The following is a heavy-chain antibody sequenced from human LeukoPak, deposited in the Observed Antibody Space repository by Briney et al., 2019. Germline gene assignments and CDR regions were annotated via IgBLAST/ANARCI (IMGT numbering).Heavy chain of an antibody. D-gene: IGHD2-2*01. CDR3: AKGGYCSSTSCYYYDY. CDR1: GFTFSSYA. CDR2: ISGSGGST. Sequence: GGSLRLSCAASGFTFSSYAMSWVRQAPGKGLEWGSAISGSGGSTYYADSVKGRSTISRDNSKNTLYLQMNSLRAEDTAVYYCAKGGYCSSTSCYYYDYWGQGTLVTVSS. J-gene: IGHJ4*02. V-gene: IGHV3-23*01.